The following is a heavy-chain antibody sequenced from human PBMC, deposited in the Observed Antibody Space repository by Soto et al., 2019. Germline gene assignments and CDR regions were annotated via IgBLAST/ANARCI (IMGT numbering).Heavy chain of an antibody. CDR3: TSLFTMIVH. Sequence: EMQLVESGGGLVQPGGSLKLSCAASGFTFSGSAMHWVRQASGKGLEWVGRIRSKANSYATAYAASVKGRFTISRDDSKNTAYLQMNSLKTEDTAVYYCTSLFTMIVHWGQGTLVTVSS. J-gene: IGHJ4*02. V-gene: IGHV3-73*02. D-gene: IGHD3-22*01. CDR1: GFTFSGSA. CDR2: IRSKANSYAT.